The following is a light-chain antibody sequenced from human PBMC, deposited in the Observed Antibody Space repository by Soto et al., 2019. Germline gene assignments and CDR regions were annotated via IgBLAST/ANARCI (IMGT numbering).Light chain of an antibody. J-gene: IGKJ1*01. V-gene: IGKV3-20*01. CDR2: SAS. Sequence: EIVLTQSPCTLSLSRGERATLXXRASQSVSSSYLAWYQQKPGQAPRLXIYSASSRATGIPDMFSGSGSGTDFTLTSSRLEPEDFAVYYCQQYGSALLTFGQGTNVEIK. CDR3: QQYGSALLT. CDR1: QSVSSSY.